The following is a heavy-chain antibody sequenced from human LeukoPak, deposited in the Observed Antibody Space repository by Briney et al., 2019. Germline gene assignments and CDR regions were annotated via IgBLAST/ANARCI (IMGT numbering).Heavy chain of an antibody. CDR2: ISGSGGRT. V-gene: IGHV3-23*01. D-gene: IGHD3-22*01. Sequence: GGSLRLSCAVSGITLSNCVMSWVRQAPGKGLEWVAGISGSGGRTNYADSAKGRFTITRDDPKNTLYLQMNSLRAEDTAVYFCAKRGVVIRVILVGFHKEAYYFDSWGQGALVTVSS. J-gene: IGHJ4*02. CDR3: AKRGVVIRVILVGFHKEAYYFDS. CDR1: GITLSNCV.